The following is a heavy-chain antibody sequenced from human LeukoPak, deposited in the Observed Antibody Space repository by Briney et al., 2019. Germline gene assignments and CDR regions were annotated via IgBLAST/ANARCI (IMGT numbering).Heavy chain of an antibody. CDR2: IYYSGST. D-gene: IGHD3-10*01. Sequence: PSETLSLTCTVSGGSISSYYWSWIRQPPGKGLEWIGYIYYSGSTKYNPSLKSRVTISVDTSKNQFSLKMNSVTAADTAVYYCAGGKGGSGSLLSYLDYWGQGILVTVSS. J-gene: IGHJ4*02. CDR3: AGGKGGSGSLLSYLDY. CDR1: GGSISSYY. V-gene: IGHV4-59*01.